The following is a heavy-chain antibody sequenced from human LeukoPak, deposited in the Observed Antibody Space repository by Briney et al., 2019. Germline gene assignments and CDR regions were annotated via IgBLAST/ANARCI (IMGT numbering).Heavy chain of an antibody. CDR2: INSDGSST. CDR1: GFTFSSYW. Sequence: GGSLRLSCAASGFTFSSYWMHWVRQAPGKGLVWVSRINSDGSSTAYADSVKGRFTISRDNAKNTLYLQMNSLRVEDTAVYYCAREGRVSGYDFDCWGQGTLVTVSS. V-gene: IGHV3-74*03. D-gene: IGHD5-12*01. CDR3: AREGRVSGYDFDC. J-gene: IGHJ4*02.